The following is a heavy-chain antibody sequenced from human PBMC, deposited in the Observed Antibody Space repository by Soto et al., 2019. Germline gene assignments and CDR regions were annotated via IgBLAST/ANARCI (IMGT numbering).Heavy chain of an antibody. CDR3: ARGPETDTAMVLKETDY. CDR2: INPNSGGT. Sequence: ASVKVSCKASGYTFTGYYMHWVRQAPGQGLEWMGWINPNSGGTNYAQKFQGWVTMTRDTSISTAYMELSRLRSDDTAVYYCARGPETDTAMVLKETDYWGQGTLVTVSS. V-gene: IGHV1-2*04. J-gene: IGHJ4*02. D-gene: IGHD5-18*01. CDR1: GYTFTGYY.